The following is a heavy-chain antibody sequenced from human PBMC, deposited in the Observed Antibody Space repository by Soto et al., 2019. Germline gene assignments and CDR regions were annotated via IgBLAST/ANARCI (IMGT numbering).Heavy chain of an antibody. D-gene: IGHD4-17*01. CDR1: GGTFSSYA. V-gene: IGHV1-69*13. CDR3: ASPNSLPDYGGNPGPNDAFDI. CDR2: IIPIFGTA. Sequence: ASVKVSCKASGGTFSSYAISWVRQAPGQGLEWMGGIIPIFGTANYAQKFQGRVTITADESTSTAYMELSSLRSEDTAVYYCASPNSLPDYGGNPGPNDAFDIWGQGTMVTVSS. J-gene: IGHJ3*02.